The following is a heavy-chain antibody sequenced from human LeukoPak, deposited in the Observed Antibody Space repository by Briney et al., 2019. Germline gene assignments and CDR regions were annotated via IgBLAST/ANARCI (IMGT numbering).Heavy chain of an antibody. J-gene: IGHJ4*02. D-gene: IGHD6-13*01. Sequence: GGSLRLSCAASGFTFSTYGIHWVRQAPGKGLEWVALIRFDGINKFYADSVKGRFTVSRDNSKNTVHLQMSSLRAEDTAVYYCAKIGLGSSSWWYFDYWGQGALVTVSS. CDR3: AKIGLGSSSWWYFDY. CDR1: GFTFSTYG. V-gene: IGHV3-30*02. CDR2: IRFDGINK.